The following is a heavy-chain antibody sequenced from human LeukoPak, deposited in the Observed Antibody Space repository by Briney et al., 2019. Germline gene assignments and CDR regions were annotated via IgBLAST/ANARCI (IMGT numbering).Heavy chain of an antibody. CDR1: GGSFSGYY. J-gene: IGHJ5*02. Sequence: PSETLSLTCAVYGGSFSGYYWSWIRQPPGKGLEWIGEINHSGSTNYNPSLKSRVTISVDTSKNQFSLELSSVTAADTAVYYCARGSTLAYYYGSGSYFWFDPWGQGTLVTVSS. D-gene: IGHD3-10*01. CDR3: ARGSTLAYYYGSGSYFWFDP. V-gene: IGHV4-34*01. CDR2: INHSGST.